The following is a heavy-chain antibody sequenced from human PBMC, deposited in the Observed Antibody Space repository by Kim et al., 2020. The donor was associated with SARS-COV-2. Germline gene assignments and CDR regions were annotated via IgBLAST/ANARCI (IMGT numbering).Heavy chain of an antibody. V-gene: IGHV6-1*01. Sequence: SQTLSLTCAISGDSVSSNRVAWNWIRQSPSRGLEWLGRTYYRSRWFTEYAVSVKGRITISSDTSENQFSLHLNSVTPGDTALYYCAREYGGLDGWGQETLVTVSS. J-gene: IGHJ4*02. D-gene: IGHD4-17*01. CDR2: TYYRSRWFT. CDR3: AREYGGLDG. CDR1: GDSVSSNRVA.